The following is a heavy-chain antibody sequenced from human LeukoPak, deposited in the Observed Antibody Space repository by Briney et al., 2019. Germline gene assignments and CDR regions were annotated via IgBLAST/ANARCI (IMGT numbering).Heavy chain of an antibody. V-gene: IGHV4-38-2*02. D-gene: IGHD6-13*01. Sequence: SETLSLTCTVSGYSISSGYYWGWIRQPPGKGLEWIGSIYHSGSTYYNPSLKSRVTISVDTSKNQFSLKLSSVTAADTAVYYCARWDLGIAASDYWGQGTLVTVSS. J-gene: IGHJ4*02. CDR2: IYHSGST. CDR3: ARWDLGIAASDY. CDR1: GYSISSGYY.